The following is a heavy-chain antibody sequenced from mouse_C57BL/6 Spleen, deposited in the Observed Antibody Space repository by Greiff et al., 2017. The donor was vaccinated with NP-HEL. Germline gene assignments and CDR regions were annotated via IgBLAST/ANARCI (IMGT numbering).Heavy chain of an antibody. CDR2: IYPGDGDT. Sequence: VQLQQSGPELVKPGASVKISCKASGYAFSSSWMNWVKQRPGKGLEWIGRIYPGDGDTNYNGKFKGKATLTADKSSSTAYMQLSSLTSEDSAVYFCARGVLSYYFDYWGQGTTLTVSS. CDR3: ARGVLSYYFDY. V-gene: IGHV1-82*01. CDR1: GYAFSSSW. D-gene: IGHD5-1*01. J-gene: IGHJ2*01.